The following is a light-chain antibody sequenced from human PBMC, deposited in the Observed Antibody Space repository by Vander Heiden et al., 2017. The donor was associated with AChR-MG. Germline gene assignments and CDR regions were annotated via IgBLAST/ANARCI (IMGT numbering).Light chain of an antibody. Sequence: IVMTQSPDSLAVSLGERATINCKSSQSVLSSSKNKNYLAWYQQKSGQPPKLLIFWASSRESGVPDRFSGSGSGTDFTLTISSLQAEDVAVYYCQQDVSIPSTFGQGTKVEIK. CDR2: WAS. J-gene: IGKJ1*01. CDR3: QQDVSIPST. V-gene: IGKV4-1*01. CDR1: QSVLSSSKNKNY.